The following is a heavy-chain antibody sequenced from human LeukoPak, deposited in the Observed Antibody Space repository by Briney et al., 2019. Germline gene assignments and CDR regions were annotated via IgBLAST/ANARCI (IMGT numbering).Heavy chain of an antibody. D-gene: IGHD3-3*01. CDR1: GGSFSGYY. J-gene: IGHJ4*02. Sequence: SETLSLTCAVYGGSFSGYYWSWIRQPPGKGLEWIGEINHSGSTNYNPSLKSRVTISVDTSKNQFSLKLSSVTAADTAVYYCARLPPFWSGYLYYFDYWGRGTLVTVSS. V-gene: IGHV4-34*01. CDR3: ARLPPFWSGYLYYFDY. CDR2: INHSGST.